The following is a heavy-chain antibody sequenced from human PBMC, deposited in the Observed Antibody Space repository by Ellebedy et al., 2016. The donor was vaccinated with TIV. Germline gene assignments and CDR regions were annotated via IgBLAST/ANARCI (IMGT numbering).Heavy chain of an antibody. J-gene: IGHJ4*02. Sequence: GGSLRLSCAASGFTVSNTYMGWVRQAPGKGLDWVSVIYSGGSTYYAGSVKGRFTISRDNSKNTLYLQMNSLRAEDTAVYYCAGGISVAGTSLGFWGQGTLVTVSS. CDR1: GFTVSNTY. CDR2: IYSGGST. V-gene: IGHV3-53*01. CDR3: AGGISVAGTSLGF. D-gene: IGHD6-19*01.